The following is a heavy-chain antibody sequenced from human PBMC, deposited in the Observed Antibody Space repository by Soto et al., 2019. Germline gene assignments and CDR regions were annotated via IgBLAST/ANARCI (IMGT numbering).Heavy chain of an antibody. CDR2: ISGSGGST. J-gene: IGHJ4*02. D-gene: IGHD2-15*01. CDR1: GFTFSSYA. Sequence: PGGSLRLSCAASGFTFSSYAMSWVRQAPGKGLEWVSAISGSGGSTYYADSVKGRFTISRDNSKNTLYLQMNSLRAEDTAVYYCAKDIVVVGMTHHPVPFDYWGQGTLVTVSS. V-gene: IGHV3-23*01. CDR3: AKDIVVVGMTHHPVPFDY.